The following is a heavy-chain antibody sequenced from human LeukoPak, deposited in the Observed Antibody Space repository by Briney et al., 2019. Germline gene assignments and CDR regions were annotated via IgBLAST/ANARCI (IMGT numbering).Heavy chain of an antibody. CDR1: GYTFTSYG. Sequence: ASVKVSCTASGYTFTSYGISWVRQAPGQGLEWMGWISANNGDTDYPPKLRDRVTMTTDTYTSTAYMELRSLRSDDTAMYYCARESHETREDYWGQGTLVTVSS. D-gene: IGHD1-1*01. CDR2: ISANNGDT. CDR3: ARESHETREDY. V-gene: IGHV1-18*01. J-gene: IGHJ4*02.